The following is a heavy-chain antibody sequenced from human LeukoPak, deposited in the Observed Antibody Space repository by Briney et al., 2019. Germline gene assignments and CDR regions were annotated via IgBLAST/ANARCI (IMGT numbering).Heavy chain of an antibody. J-gene: IGHJ3*02. CDR3: ARDRVYLGREDAFDI. D-gene: IGHD7-27*01. V-gene: IGHV3-53*01. Sequence: GGSLRLSCAASGFSISSSFMSWVRQAPGKGVEWVSVIYSIGSTFYSDSVKGGFTISRDNSKNTLYLHMNSLRTEDTAVYYCARDRVYLGREDAFDIWGQGTMVTVSS. CDR2: IYSIGST. CDR1: GFSISSSF.